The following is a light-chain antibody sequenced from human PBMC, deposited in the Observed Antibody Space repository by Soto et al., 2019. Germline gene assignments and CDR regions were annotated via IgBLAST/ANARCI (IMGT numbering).Light chain of an antibody. V-gene: IGKV4-1*01. CDR2: WAS. Sequence: DIVMTQSPDSLAVSLGERATINCKSSQSVLYSSNNKNYLVWYQQKPGQPPKLLIYWASTRESGVPDRFSGSGSGTDFTLTISSLQAEDVAVYYCQQYYSTRTFGRGTKLEIK. J-gene: IGKJ2*01. CDR3: QQYYSTRT. CDR1: QSVLYSSNNKNY.